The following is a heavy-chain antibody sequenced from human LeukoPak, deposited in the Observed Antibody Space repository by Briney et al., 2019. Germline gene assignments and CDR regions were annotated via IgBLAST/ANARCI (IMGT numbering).Heavy chain of an antibody. J-gene: IGHJ4*02. CDR3: AKTPTMTSPPFDY. CDR2: ISGSGGST. CDR1: GFTFSSYA. Sequence: GGSLRLSCAASGFTFSSYAMSWVRQAPGKGLEWVSAISGSGGSTYYAGSVKGRFTISRDNSKNTLSLQMNSLRAEDTAVYYCAKTPTMTSPPFDYWGQGTLVTVSS. D-gene: IGHD4-17*01. V-gene: IGHV3-23*01.